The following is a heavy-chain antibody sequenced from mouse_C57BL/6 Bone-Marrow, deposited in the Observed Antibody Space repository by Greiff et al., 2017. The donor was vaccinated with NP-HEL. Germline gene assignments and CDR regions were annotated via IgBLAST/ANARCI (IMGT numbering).Heavy chain of an antibody. CDR2: IRNKANNHAT. CDR1: GFTFSDAW. J-gene: IGHJ3*01. D-gene: IGHD1-1*01. V-gene: IGHV6-6*01. Sequence: EVKLVESGGGLVQPGGSMKLSCAASGFTFSDAWMDWVRQSPEKGLEWVAEIRNKANNHATYYAESVKGRFTISRDDSKSSVYLQMNSLRAEDTGIYYCTRSYGSRGAWFAYWGQGTLVTVSA. CDR3: TRSYGSRGAWFAY.